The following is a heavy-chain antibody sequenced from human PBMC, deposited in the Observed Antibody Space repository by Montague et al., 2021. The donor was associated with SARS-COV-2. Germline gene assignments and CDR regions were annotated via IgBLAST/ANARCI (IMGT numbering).Heavy chain of an antibody. CDR1: GGSISSSSYY. CDR2: IYYSGST. Sequence: SETLSLTCTVSGGSISSSSYYWGWIRQPPGKGREWIGSIYYSGSTYYYPSLKSRVTVSVDTSKNQFSLRLSSVTAADTAVYYGSRPVSYYDILSSSTNWFDTWGQGTLVTVSS. CDR3: SRPVSYYDILSSSTNWFDT. D-gene: IGHD3-9*01. J-gene: IGHJ5*02. V-gene: IGHV4-39*01.